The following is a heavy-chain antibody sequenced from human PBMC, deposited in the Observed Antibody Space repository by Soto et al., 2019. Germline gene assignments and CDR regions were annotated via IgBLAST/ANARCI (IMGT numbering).Heavy chain of an antibody. CDR2: INHSGST. V-gene: IGHV4-34*01. Sequence: QVQLQQWGAGLLKPSETLSLTCAVYGGSFSGYYWSWIRQPPGKGLEWIGEINHSGSTNYNPSLKSRDTISVDTSKNQFSLKLGSVTAGDTAVYYCARVSRRARAYYFDYWGQGTLVTVSS. CDR3: ARVSRRARAYYFDY. J-gene: IGHJ4*02. CDR1: GGSFSGYY.